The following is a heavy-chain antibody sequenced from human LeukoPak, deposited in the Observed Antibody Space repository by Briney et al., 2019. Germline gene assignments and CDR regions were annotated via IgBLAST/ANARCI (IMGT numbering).Heavy chain of an antibody. Sequence: PGGSLRLSCAASGFTFANYWMTWVRQAPGKGLEWVANIKEDGTEKYYADSVRGRFTISRDNAKISLYLQMDSLRAEDTAVYHCARGGPTGALDYWGQGTLVTVSS. CDR1: GFTFANYW. D-gene: IGHD7-27*01. CDR2: IKEDGTEK. J-gene: IGHJ4*02. V-gene: IGHV3-7*01. CDR3: ARGGPTGALDY.